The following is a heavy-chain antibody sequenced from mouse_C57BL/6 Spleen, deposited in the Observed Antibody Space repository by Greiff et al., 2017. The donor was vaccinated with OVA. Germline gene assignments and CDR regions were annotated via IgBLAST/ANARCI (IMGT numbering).Heavy chain of an antibody. Sequence: QVQLLQSGPELVKPGASVKISCKASGYAFSSSWMNWVKQRPGKGLEWIGRIYPGDGDTNYNGKFKGKVTLTADKSSSTAYMQLSSLTSEDSAVYFWALNWDPYYAMDYWGQGTSVTVSS. CDR2: IYPGDGDT. CDR3: ALNWDPYYAMDY. CDR1: GYAFSSSW. D-gene: IGHD4-1*01. V-gene: IGHV1-82*01. J-gene: IGHJ4*01.